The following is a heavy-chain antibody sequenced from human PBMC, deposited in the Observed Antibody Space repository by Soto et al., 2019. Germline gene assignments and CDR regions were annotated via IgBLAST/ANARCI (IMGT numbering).Heavy chain of an antibody. J-gene: IGHJ5*02. D-gene: IGHD3-10*02. CDR1: GFTFSNYA. CDR2: ISGSGDRT. CDR3: AKEFDVLMERGWFDP. Sequence: EVQLLQSGGGLARPGGSLRLSCAASGFTFSNYAMSWVRQAPGKGLEWVLSISGSGDRTYNADSVKGRFTISRDNSRNTLYLQMNSLRAEDTAVYYCAKEFDVLMERGWFDPWGQGTLVTVSS. V-gene: IGHV3-23*01.